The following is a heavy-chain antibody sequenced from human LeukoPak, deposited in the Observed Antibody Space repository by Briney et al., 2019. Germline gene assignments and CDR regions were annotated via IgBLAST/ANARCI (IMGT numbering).Heavy chain of an antibody. Sequence: GGSLRLSCAASGFTFSNAWMSWVRQAPGKGLEWVGRTKSKTDGGTTDYAAPVKGRFTISRDDSKNTLYLQMNSLKTEDTAVYSCTTVDSSSWYRTDDSFDIWGQGTMVTVSS. V-gene: IGHV3-15*01. J-gene: IGHJ3*02. D-gene: IGHD6-13*01. CDR2: TKSKTDGGTT. CDR1: GFTFSNAW. CDR3: TTVDSSSWYRTDDSFDI.